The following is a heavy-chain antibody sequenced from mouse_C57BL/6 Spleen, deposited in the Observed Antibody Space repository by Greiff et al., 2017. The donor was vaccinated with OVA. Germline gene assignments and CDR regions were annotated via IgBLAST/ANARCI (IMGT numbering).Heavy chain of an antibody. V-gene: IGHV3-6*01. CDR2: ISYDGSN. D-gene: IGHD2-5*01. CDR3: AREGSNYAWFAY. Sequence: VQLQQSGPGLVKPSQSLSLTCSVTGYSITSGYYWNWIRQFPGNKLEWMGYISYDGSNNYNPSLKNRISITRDTSKNQFFLKLNSVTTEDTATYYCAREGSNYAWFAYWGQGTLVTVSA. CDR1: GYSITSGYY. J-gene: IGHJ3*01.